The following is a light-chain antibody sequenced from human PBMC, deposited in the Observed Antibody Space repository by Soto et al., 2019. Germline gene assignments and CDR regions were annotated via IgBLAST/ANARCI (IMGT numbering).Light chain of an antibody. J-gene: IGLJ1*01. V-gene: IGLV1-47*02. CDR2: SYN. CDR3: AAWDDSLSAYV. CDR1: SSNVGSNY. Sequence: QSLLTQPPSASGTPGQRVTISCSGSSSNVGSNYVYWYQQLPGTAPKLLIYSYNQRPSGVPDRFSVSKSATSASLAISGLRSEDEADYHCAAWDDSLSAYVFGTGTKLTVL.